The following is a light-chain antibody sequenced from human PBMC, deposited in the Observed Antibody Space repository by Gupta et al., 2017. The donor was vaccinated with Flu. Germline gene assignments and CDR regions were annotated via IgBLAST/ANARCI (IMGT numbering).Light chain of an antibody. Sequence: ETVLTQSLGTLSLYPGERATLSCRASQSVSSSYLAWYQQKPGQAPRLLIYGASSRATGIPDRFSGSGSGTDFTLTISRLEPEDFAVYYCQQYGSSPWTFGQGTKVEIK. V-gene: IGKV3-20*01. CDR1: QSVSSSY. CDR2: GAS. J-gene: IGKJ1*01. CDR3: QQYGSSPWT.